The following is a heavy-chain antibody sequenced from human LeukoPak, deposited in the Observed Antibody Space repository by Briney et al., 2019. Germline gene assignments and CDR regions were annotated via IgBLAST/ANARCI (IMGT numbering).Heavy chain of an antibody. V-gene: IGHV1-2*02. CDR1: GYTFTDYY. CDR2: INPNSGGT. CDR3: ARGESTVTTYIANFGY. D-gene: IGHD4-17*01. Sequence: GASVKVSCKASGYTFTDYYMHWVRQAPGQGLEWMGWINPNSGGTNYAQKFQGRVTMTRDTSISTAYMELSRLRSDDTAVYYCARGESTVTTYIANFGYWGQGTLVTVSS. J-gene: IGHJ4*02.